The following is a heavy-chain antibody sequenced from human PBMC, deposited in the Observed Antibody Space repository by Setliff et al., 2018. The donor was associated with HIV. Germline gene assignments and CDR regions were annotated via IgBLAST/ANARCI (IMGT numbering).Heavy chain of an antibody. CDR2: IFSTGGT. CDR3: AREPIVTTRQGFFDL. Sequence: SETLSLTCAVSGDSFSSATHFWSWVRQRPGKGLEWLGYIFSTGGTDYNPSLKGRLTISLDTSDNHLYLRLNSVTAADTAVYYCAREPIVTTRQGFFDLWGQGMLVTVSS. D-gene: IGHD5-12*01. J-gene: IGHJ4*02. CDR1: GDSFSSATHF. V-gene: IGHV4-31*11.